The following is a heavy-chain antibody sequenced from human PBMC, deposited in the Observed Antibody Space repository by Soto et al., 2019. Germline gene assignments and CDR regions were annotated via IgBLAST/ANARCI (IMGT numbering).Heavy chain of an antibody. Sequence: GGSLRLSCAASGFTFSSYWMSWVRQAPGKGLEWVANIKQDGSEKYYVDSVKGRFTISRDNAKNSLYLQMNSLRAEDTAVYYCASFEVDTAMVDVYYYYGMDVWGQGTTVIVSS. V-gene: IGHV3-7*03. D-gene: IGHD5-18*01. CDR2: IKQDGSEK. CDR3: ASFEVDTAMVDVYYYYGMDV. J-gene: IGHJ6*02. CDR1: GFTFSSYW.